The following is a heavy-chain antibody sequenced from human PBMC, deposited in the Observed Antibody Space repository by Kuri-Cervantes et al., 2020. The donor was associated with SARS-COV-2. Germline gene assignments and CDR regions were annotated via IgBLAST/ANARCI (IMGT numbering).Heavy chain of an antibody. Sequence: ASMKVSCKASGYTFTGYYMHWVRQAPGQGLEWMGWINPNSGGTNYAQKFQGWVTMTRDTSISTAYMELSRLRSDDTAVYYCARDPGYSSSSVYYYYGMDVWGQGTTVTVSS. CDR3: ARDPGYSSSSVYYYYGMDV. V-gene: IGHV1-2*04. D-gene: IGHD6-6*01. CDR2: INPNSGGT. J-gene: IGHJ6*02. CDR1: GYTFTGYY.